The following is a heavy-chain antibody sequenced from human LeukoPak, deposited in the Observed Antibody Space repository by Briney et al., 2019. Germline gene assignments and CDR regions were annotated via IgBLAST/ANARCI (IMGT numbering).Heavy chain of an antibody. Sequence: SETLSLTCAVYGGSFSGYYWSWIRQPPGKGMEWIGEINHSGSTNYNPSLQSRVTISVDTSKNQFSLKLSSVTAADTAVYYCARLGYGDVFDYWGQGTLVTVSS. CDR2: INHSGST. CDR1: GGSFSGYY. D-gene: IGHD4-17*01. CDR3: ARLGYGDVFDY. V-gene: IGHV4-34*01. J-gene: IGHJ4*02.